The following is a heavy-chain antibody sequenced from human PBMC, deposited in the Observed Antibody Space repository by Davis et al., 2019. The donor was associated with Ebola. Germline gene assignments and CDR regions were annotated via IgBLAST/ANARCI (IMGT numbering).Heavy chain of an antibody. J-gene: IGHJ6*03. CDR3: ARDLRYDSSGYDYYFYMDV. CDR1: GGSISRGGSY. V-gene: IGHV4-31*03. CDR2: IYYSGST. Sequence: PSETLSLTCTVSGGSISRGGSYWTWIRQHPGKGLEWIGYIYYSGSTYYKPSLKSRVTISLDTSKNQFSQNLYSVTAADTAVYYCARDLRYDSSGYDYYFYMDVWGKGTTVTVSS. D-gene: IGHD3-22*01.